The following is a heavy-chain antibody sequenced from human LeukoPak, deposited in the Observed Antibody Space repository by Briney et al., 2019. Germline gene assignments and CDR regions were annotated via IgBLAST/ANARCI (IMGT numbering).Heavy chain of an antibody. CDR1: GYSISSGCY. Sequence: PSETLSLTCTVSGYSISSGCYWGWIRQPPGKGLEWIGSIYHSGSTYYNPSLKSRVTISVDTSKNQFSLKLSSVTAADTAVYYCARAVLWGNRDCSSTSCYNRWGQGTLVTVSS. CDR3: ARAVLWGNRDCSSTSCYNR. CDR2: IYHSGST. J-gene: IGHJ4*02. V-gene: IGHV4-38-2*02. D-gene: IGHD2-2*02.